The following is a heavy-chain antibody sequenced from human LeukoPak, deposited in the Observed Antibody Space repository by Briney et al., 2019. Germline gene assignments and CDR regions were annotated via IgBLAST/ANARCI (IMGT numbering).Heavy chain of an antibody. CDR1: GGSFSDYY. D-gene: IGHD3-10*01. V-gene: IGHV4-59*01. Sequence: SETLSLTCTVSGGSFSDYYWTWIRQPPGKGLEWIGHSCRTNYHPPLKSRVTTSVDTSKRHFSLTLSSVTEADAAVYYCARTRRQYYGSGKNLPPWPAGVDVWGQGTTVSVS. J-gene: IGHJ6*02. CDR2: SCRT. CDR3: ARTRRQYYGSGKNLPPWPAGVDV.